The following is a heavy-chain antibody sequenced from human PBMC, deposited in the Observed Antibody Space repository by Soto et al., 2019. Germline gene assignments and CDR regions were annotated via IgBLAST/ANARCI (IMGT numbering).Heavy chain of an antibody. CDR1: GFTFSSYA. V-gene: IGHV3-23*01. Sequence: GGSLRLSCTASGFTFSSYAMSWVRQAPGKGLEWVSAISGSGGNTYYADSVKGRFTISRDNSKNTLYLQMNSLRAEDTAVYYCARAYNWNDAYFDYWGQGTLVTVSS. CDR3: ARAYNWNDAYFDY. J-gene: IGHJ4*02. CDR2: ISGSGGNT. D-gene: IGHD1-1*01.